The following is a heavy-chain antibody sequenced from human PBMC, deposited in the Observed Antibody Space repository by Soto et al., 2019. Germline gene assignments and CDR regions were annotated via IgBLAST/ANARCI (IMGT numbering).Heavy chain of an antibody. Sequence: ASVNVSCKASGYTFTSYAMNWVRQAPGQGLEWMGWINTNTGNPTYAQGFTGRFVFSLDTPVSTAYLQICSLKAEDTAVYYCAREQSHCSSTSCYYYYYGMDVWGQGTTVTVSS. V-gene: IGHV7-4-1*01. CDR2: INTNTGNP. D-gene: IGHD2-2*01. CDR3: AREQSHCSSTSCYYYYYGMDV. CDR1: GYTFTSYA. J-gene: IGHJ6*02.